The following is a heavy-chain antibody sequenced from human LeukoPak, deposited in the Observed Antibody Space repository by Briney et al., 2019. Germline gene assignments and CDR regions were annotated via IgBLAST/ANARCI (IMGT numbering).Heavy chain of an antibody. CDR3: ARGGSYSDY. V-gene: IGHV4-4*09. J-gene: IGHJ4*02. Sequence: PSEALSLTCTDSGGSISSDYWSWIRQPPGKGLEWIGHIYTSGSTNYNPSLKGRVTISGDASKNQFSLKLSSVTAADTAVYYCARGGSYSDYWGQGTLVTVSS. CDR1: GGSISSDY. D-gene: IGHD1-26*01. CDR2: IYTSGST.